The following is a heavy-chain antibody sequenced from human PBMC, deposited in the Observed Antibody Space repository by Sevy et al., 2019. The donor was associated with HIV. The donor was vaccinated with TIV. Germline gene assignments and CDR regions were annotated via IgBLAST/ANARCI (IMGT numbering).Heavy chain of an antibody. CDR1: GDSVSGHSAA. V-gene: IGHV6-1*01. Sequence: QSQTFSLTCAISGDSVSGHSAAWNWIRQSPSRGLEWLGRTYYRSKWYTDFAVSVKSRITINPDTSKNQFSLHLNSVTPEDTAMYYCARGGSAVTGTTFVLAFDIWGQGTMVTVSS. J-gene: IGHJ3*02. CDR3: ARGGSAVTGTTFVLAFDI. CDR2: TYYRSKWYT. D-gene: IGHD1-20*01.